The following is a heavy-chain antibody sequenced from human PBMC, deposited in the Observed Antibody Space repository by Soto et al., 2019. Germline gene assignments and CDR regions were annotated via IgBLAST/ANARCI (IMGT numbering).Heavy chain of an antibody. CDR2: ISWNSGSI. Sequence: GGSLRLSCAASGFTFDDYAMHWVRQAPGKGLEWVSGISWNSGSIGYADSVKGRFTISRDNAKNSLYLQMNSLRAEDTALYYCAKSPTPIYCSSTSCYTDLDYWGQGTLVTVSS. CDR1: GFTFDDYA. J-gene: IGHJ4*02. D-gene: IGHD2-2*02. V-gene: IGHV3-9*01. CDR3: AKSPTPIYCSSTSCYTDLDY.